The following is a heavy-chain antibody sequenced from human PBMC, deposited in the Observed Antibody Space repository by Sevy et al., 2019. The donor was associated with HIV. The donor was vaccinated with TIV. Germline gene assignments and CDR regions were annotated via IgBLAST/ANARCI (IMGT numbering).Heavy chain of an antibody. CDR3: ARSRGIASRGGSYYYGMDV. D-gene: IGHD6-13*01. V-gene: IGHV1-2*06. CDR1: GYTFTGYY. Sequence: ASVKVSCKASGYTFTGYYMHWVRQAPGQGLEWMGRINPNSGGTNYAQKFQGRLTMTRDTSISTAYMELSRLRSDDTAVYYCARSRGIASRGGSYYYGMDVWGQGTTVTVSS. J-gene: IGHJ6*02. CDR2: INPNSGGT.